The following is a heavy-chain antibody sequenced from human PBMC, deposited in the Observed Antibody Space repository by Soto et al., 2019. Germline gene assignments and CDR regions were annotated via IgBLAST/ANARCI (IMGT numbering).Heavy chain of an antibody. D-gene: IGHD3-22*01. V-gene: IGHV3-53*01. CDR1: GFTVSSNY. Sequence: GGSLRLSCAASGFTVSSNYMSWVRQAPGKGLEWVSVIYSGGSTYYADSVKGRFTISRDNSKNTLYLQMNSLRAEDTAVYYCAREKYYYDSSGYVAYYFDYWGQGTLVTVSS. J-gene: IGHJ4*02. CDR2: IYSGGST. CDR3: AREKYYYDSSGYVAYYFDY.